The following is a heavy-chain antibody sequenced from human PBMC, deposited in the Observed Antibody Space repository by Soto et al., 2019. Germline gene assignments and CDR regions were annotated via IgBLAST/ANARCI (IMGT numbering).Heavy chain of an antibody. CDR3: AKRRDGYNYDY. CDR2: ISGSGGST. V-gene: IGHV3-23*01. CDR1: GFTFSSYA. J-gene: IGHJ4*02. D-gene: IGHD5-12*01. Sequence: GGSLRLSCAASGFTFSSYAMSWVRQAPGKGLEWVSAISGSGGSTYYADSVKGRFTISRDKSKNTLYLQMNSLRADDTAVYYCAKRRDGYNYDYWGQGTLVTVSS.